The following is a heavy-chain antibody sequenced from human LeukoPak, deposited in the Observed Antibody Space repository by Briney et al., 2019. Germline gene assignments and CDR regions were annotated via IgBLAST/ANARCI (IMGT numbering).Heavy chain of an antibody. CDR2: ITPPPGSNT. CDR3: LRGFFDS. V-gene: IGHV3-23*01. D-gene: IGHD5-12*01. CDR1: GFTFSSYE. J-gene: IGHJ5*01. Sequence: GGSLRLSCAASGFTFSSYEMNWVRQAPGKGLEWVSAITPPPGSNTYYADSGKGRFTISRDSPKNTLYLQMNSLRAEDTAVYYCLRGFFDSWGQGTLVTVSS.